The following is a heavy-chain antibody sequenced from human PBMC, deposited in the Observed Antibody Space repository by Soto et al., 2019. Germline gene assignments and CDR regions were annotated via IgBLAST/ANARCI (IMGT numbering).Heavy chain of an antibody. CDR2: VIPILDVA. CDR3: ARETCSGGNCYCDY. D-gene: IGHD2-15*01. J-gene: IGHJ4*02. V-gene: IGHV1-69*04. Sequence: QVQLVQSGTEVKKPGSSVNVSCKASGGTFSNDVFTWVRQAPGQGLEWMGRVIPILDVANYVQKFRDRVTITADKSTSTAYMELNSLRSEDTAVYYCARETCSGGNCYCDYWGQGTLVTVSS. CDR1: GGTFSNDV.